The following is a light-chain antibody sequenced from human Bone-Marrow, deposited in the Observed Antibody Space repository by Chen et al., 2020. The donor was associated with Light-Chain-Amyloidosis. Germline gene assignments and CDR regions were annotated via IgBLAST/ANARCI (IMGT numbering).Light chain of an antibody. Sequence: SALTQPASVSGSPGQSITISCPGTSSHVGGYNYVSWYQQPPGKAPNLMIYDVSNRPSGVSNRFSGSKSGNTASMTISGLQAEDEADYYCSSYTSSSTGVFGGGTKLTVL. J-gene: IGLJ3*02. CDR3: SSYTSSSTGV. CDR2: DVS. CDR1: SSHVGGYNY. V-gene: IGLV2-14*03.